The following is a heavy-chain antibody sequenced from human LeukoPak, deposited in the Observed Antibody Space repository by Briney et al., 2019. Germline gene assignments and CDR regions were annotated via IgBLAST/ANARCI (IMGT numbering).Heavy chain of an antibody. Sequence: AASVKVSCKASGYTFTGYYMHWVRQAPGQGLEWMGSINPNSGGTNYAQSFRGRVTMTRDTSISTAYMELSRLRSDDTAVYYCARTLAGGRGGYFDYWGQGTLVTVSS. D-gene: IGHD6-19*01. CDR1: GYTFTGYY. CDR2: INPNSGGT. J-gene: IGHJ4*02. V-gene: IGHV1-2*02. CDR3: ARTLAGGRGGYFDY.